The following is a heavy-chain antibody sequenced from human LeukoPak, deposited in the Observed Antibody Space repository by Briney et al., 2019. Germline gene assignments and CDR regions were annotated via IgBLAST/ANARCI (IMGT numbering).Heavy chain of an antibody. V-gene: IGHV4-39*01. J-gene: IGHJ4*02. CDR2: IYYSGNT. Sequence: SETLSLTCTVSGVSISSSNSYWGWIRQPPGKGLEWIGSIYYSGNTYYNASLKSQVSISIDTSKNQFSLKLTSVTAADTAVHYCARQTGSGLFILPGGQGTLVTVSS. CDR3: ARQTGSGLFILP. D-gene: IGHD3/OR15-3a*01. CDR1: GVSISSSNSY.